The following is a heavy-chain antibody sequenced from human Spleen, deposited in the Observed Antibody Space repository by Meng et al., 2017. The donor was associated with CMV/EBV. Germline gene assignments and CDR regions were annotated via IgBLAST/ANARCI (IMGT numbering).Heavy chain of an antibody. CDR1: GYTFTGYY. J-gene: IGHJ6*02. V-gene: IGHV1-2*02. Sequence: ASVKVSCKASGYTFTGYYMHWVRQAPGQGLEWMGWINPNSGGTNYAQKFQGRVTMTRDTSTSTVYMELSSLRSEDTAVYYCARAIVVVPAAILGYGMDVWGQGTTVTVSS. CDR3: ARAIVVVPAAILGYGMDV. D-gene: IGHD2-2*02. CDR2: INPNSGGT.